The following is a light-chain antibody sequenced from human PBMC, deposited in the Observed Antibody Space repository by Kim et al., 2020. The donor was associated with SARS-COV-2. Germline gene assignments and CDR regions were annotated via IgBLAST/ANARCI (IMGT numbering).Light chain of an antibody. CDR1: SSDVGSYNL. V-gene: IGLV2-23*02. Sequence: SPGQSITISCTGTSSDVGSYNLVSWCQQHPGKAPKLMIYEVSKRPSGVSNRFSGSKSGNTASLTISGLQAEDEADYYCCSYAGSYVFGTGTKVTVL. CDR3: CSYAGSYV. J-gene: IGLJ1*01. CDR2: EVS.